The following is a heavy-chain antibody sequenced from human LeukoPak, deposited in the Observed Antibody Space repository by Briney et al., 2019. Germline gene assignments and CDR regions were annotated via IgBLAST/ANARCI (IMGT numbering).Heavy chain of an antibody. V-gene: IGHV4-59*01. Sequence: KPSETLSLTCTVSGGSINSYYWSWIRQPPGKGLEWVGHISYSGSTNYSPSLKSRVTISLETSKNQFSLKLTSVTAADAAVYYCARSAVTFDYWGQGTLVTVSS. J-gene: IGHJ4*02. CDR2: ISYSGST. CDR3: ARSAVTFDY. D-gene: IGHD4-17*01. CDR1: GGSINSYY.